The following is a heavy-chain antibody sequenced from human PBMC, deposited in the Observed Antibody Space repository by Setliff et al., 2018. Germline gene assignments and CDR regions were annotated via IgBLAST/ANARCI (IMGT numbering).Heavy chain of an antibody. J-gene: IGHJ6*03. CDR3: LYMDV. V-gene: IGHV4-61*02. CDR2: IYTTWST. CDR1: GESIDSVATGNHY. Sequence: TSETLSLTCIVSGESIDSVATGNHYWNWIRQPAGKGLEWIGRIYTTWSTNYNPSLKSRVTISLDTSKSQFFLKLNSVTAADTAVYYCLYMDVWGKGTPVTVSS.